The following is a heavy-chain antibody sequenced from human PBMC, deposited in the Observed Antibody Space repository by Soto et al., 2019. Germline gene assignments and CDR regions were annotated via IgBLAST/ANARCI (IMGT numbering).Heavy chain of an antibody. Sequence: QVQLVESGGGVVQPGRSLRLSCAASGFTFSSYAMHWVRQAPGKGLEWVAVISYDGSNKYYADSVEGRFTISRDNSKNTLYLQMNSLRAEDTAVYYCARAYSSSWYPAEYFQHWGQGTLVTVSS. CDR1: GFTFSSYA. J-gene: IGHJ1*01. V-gene: IGHV3-30-3*01. CDR3: ARAYSSSWYPAEYFQH. D-gene: IGHD6-13*01. CDR2: ISYDGSNK.